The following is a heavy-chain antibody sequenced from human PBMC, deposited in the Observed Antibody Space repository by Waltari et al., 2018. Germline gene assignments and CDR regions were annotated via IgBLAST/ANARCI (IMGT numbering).Heavy chain of an antibody. CDR3: ARGGYDFWSGLVWFDP. CDR1: GGSISSYY. Sequence: QVQLQESGPGLVKPSETLSLTCTVSGGSISSYYWSWIRQPAGKGLEWIGRIYTSGSTNYNPSLKSRVTMSVDTSKNQCSLKLSSVTAADTAVYYCARGGYDFWSGLVWFDPWGQGTLVTVSS. J-gene: IGHJ5*02. CDR2: IYTSGST. D-gene: IGHD3-3*01. V-gene: IGHV4-4*07.